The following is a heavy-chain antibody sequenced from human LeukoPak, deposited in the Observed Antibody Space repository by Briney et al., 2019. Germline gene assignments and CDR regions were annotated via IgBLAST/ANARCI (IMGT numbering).Heavy chain of an antibody. CDR3: ARDYYDSSGSHDAFDI. Sequence: SETLSLTCTVSGGSISSGGYYWSWIRQHPGKGLEWIGYIYYSGSTYYNPSLKSRVTISVDTSKNQFSLELSSVTAADTAVYYCARDYYDSSGSHDAFDIWGQGTMVTVSS. CDR1: GGSISSGGYY. J-gene: IGHJ3*02. CDR2: IYYSGST. V-gene: IGHV4-31*03. D-gene: IGHD3-22*01.